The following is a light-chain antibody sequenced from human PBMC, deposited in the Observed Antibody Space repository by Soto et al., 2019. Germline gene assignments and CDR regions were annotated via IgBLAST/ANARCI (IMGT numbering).Light chain of an antibody. J-gene: IGKJ4*01. CDR2: DAS. Sequence: EIVLTQSPVTLSLSPGERATFSCRASQSLTSSLVWYQQKPGQAPRLVIYDASNRATGIPDRFSVSGSGTEFTLPINSLEPEDSAVYYCQQRSTWPRTFGGGTKGEIK. CDR1: QSLTSS. CDR3: QQRSTWPRT. V-gene: IGKV3-11*01.